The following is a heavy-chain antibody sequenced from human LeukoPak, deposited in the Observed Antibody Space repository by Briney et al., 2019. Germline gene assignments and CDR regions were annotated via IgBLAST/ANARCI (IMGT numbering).Heavy chain of an antibody. CDR3: AKGGSSYSYSFDN. J-gene: IGHJ4*02. V-gene: IGHV3-30*02. Sequence: GGSLRLSCAASGFTFSNYGMHWVRQAPGKGLEWVALIRSDGSNTYYADSVKGRFTISRDNSRNTLYLQMDSLRAEDTAVYYCAKGGSSYSYSFDNWGQGTLVTVSS. CDR1: GFTFSNYG. D-gene: IGHD6-13*01. CDR2: IRSDGSNT.